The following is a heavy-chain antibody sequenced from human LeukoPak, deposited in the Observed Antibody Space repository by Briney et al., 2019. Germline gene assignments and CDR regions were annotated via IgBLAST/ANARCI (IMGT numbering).Heavy chain of an antibody. D-gene: IGHD2/OR15-2a*01. Sequence: ASETLSLTCTVSGGSISSYYWSWIRQPPGKGLEWIGYIYYSGSTNYNPSLKSRVTISVDTSKNQFSLKLSSVTAADTAVYYCARDFLGDGFDIWGQGTMVTVSS. J-gene: IGHJ3*02. V-gene: IGHV4-59*01. CDR1: GGSISSYY. CDR3: ARDFLGDGFDI. CDR2: IYYSGST.